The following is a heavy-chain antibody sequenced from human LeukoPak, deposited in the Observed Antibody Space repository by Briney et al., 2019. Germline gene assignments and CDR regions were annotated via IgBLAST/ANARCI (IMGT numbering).Heavy chain of an antibody. CDR1: GGSISSYY. V-gene: IGHV4-59*01. J-gene: IGHJ4*02. CDR3: ARVSLTGEVDY. Sequence: SETLSLTCTVSGGSISSYYWSWIRQPPGKGLEWIGYIYYSGSTNYNPSLKSRVTISVDTSKNQFSLKLSSVTAADTAVYYCARVSLTGEVDYWGQGTLVTVSS. D-gene: IGHD3-10*01. CDR2: IYYSGST.